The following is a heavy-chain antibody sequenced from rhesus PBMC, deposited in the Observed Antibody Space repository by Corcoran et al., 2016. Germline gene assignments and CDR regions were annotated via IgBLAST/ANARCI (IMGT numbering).Heavy chain of an antibody. D-gene: IGHD6-25*01. CDR3: ASDNPSYSGSWNGGFDY. J-gene: IGHJ4*01. CDR1: GYSISSGYG. V-gene: IGHV4-127*01. Sequence: QVQLQESGPGLVKPSETLSLTCAVSGYSISSGYGWAWVRPPPGKGLEWIGQIYGGSGRTYYNPSLKSRVTLSGDTSKNQLSLKLSSVTAADTAVYYCASDNPSYSGSWNGGFDYWGQGVLVTVSS. CDR2: IYGGSGRT.